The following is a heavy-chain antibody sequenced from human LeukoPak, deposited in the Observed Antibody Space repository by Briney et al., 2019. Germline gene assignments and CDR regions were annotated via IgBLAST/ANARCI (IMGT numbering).Heavy chain of an antibody. V-gene: IGHV3-15*01. J-gene: IGHJ6*04. D-gene: IGHD2-2*01. CDR1: GFTFSNAW. CDR2: IKSKTDGGTT. Sequence: GGSLRLSCAASGFTFSNAWMRWVRQAPGKGVEWGGRIKSKTDGGTTDYAGPVKGRFTISRDDSKNTLYLQMNSLKTEDTAVYYCTTDVYCSSTSCYEGYYYYGMDVWGKGTTVTVSS. CDR3: TTDVYCSSTSCYEGYYYYGMDV.